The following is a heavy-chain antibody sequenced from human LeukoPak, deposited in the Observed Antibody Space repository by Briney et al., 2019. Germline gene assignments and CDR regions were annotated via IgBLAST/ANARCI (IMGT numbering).Heavy chain of an antibody. CDR3: ARDDNRMGSSFDY. CDR2: INSDGSNT. J-gene: IGHJ4*02. Sequence: GGSLRLSCAASGFTFSSYWMHWVRQAPGKGLVWVSRINSDGSNTNYADSVKGRFTISRDSAKNTLYLQMNSLRAEDTAVYYCARDDNRMGSSFDYWGQGTLVTVSS. V-gene: IGHV3-74*01. D-gene: IGHD1-26*01. CDR1: GFTFSSYW.